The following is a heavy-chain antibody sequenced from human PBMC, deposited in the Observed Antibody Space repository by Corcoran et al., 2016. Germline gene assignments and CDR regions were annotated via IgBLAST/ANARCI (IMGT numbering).Heavy chain of an antibody. CDR1: GYTFTGYY. Sequence: QVQLVQSGAEVKKPGASAKVSCKASGYTFTGYYMHWVRQAPGQGLEWMGWINPNNGGTNYAQKFKGRVTMTRDTSISTSYMELSRRRSDDTAVYYCARGWFGTTLKTPKYSSSGWLWGQGTLVTVSS. V-gene: IGHV1-2*02. J-gene: IGHJ4*02. D-gene: IGHD6-19*01. CDR3: ARGWFGTTLKTPKYSSSGWL. CDR2: INPNNGGT.